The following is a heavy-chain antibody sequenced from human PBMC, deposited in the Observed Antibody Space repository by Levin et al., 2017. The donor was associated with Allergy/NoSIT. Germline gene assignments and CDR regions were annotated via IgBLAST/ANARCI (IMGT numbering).Heavy chain of an antibody. D-gene: IGHD3-22*01. J-gene: IGHJ4*02. CDR1: GGSFSGYE. Sequence: PSETLSLTCAVYGGSFSGYEWSWIRHSPGKGLEWIGEVDHSGYPKYNPSLKSRVTISVDTSKNQLSLKLSSVTAADTGVYYCAGEENDYDSSGQFRVAAYWGQGTRVTVST. CDR3: AGEENDYDSSGQFRVAAY. CDR2: VDHSGYP. V-gene: IGHV4-34*01.